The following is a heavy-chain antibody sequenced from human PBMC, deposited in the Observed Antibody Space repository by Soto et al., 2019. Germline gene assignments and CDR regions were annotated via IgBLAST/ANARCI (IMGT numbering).Heavy chain of an antibody. D-gene: IGHD2-21*02. Sequence: QVQLQESGPGLLKPSQTLSLSCTVSGGSISSGSYYWNWIRQSPGKGLEWIGYVFYTGATYYNPALESRFSISTDTSKNQFFLRLGSVTAADTAVYYCARDNGGNSEFGYWGQGTLVTVSS. CDR3: ARDNGGNSEFGY. J-gene: IGHJ4*02. CDR2: VFYTGAT. V-gene: IGHV4-30-4*01. CDR1: GGSISSGSYY.